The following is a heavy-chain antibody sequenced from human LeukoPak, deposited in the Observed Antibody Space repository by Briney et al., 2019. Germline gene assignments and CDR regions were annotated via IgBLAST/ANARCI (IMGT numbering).Heavy chain of an antibody. Sequence: ASVKASCKASGYIFISYGISWVRQAPGQGLEWMGWISAFNGDTNYAQKFQGRVSMTTDTSTTTAYVELRNLRSDDTAVYYCARGDYYGSGGSFDYWGQGTLVTVSS. D-gene: IGHD3-10*01. V-gene: IGHV1-18*01. CDR3: ARGDYYGSGGSFDY. CDR2: ISAFNGDT. J-gene: IGHJ4*02. CDR1: GYIFISYG.